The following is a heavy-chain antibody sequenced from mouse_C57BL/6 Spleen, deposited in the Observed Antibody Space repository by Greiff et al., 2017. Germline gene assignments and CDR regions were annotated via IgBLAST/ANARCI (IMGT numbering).Heavy chain of an antibody. J-gene: IGHJ1*03. Sequence: VKLQESGAELVKPGASVKISCKASGYAFSSYWMNWVQQRPGKGLEWIGQIYPGDGDTNYNGKFKGKATLTADKSSSPAYMQRSSLTSEDSAVYFCASRDYGSSFRYFDVWGTGPTVTVSS. V-gene: IGHV1-80*01. CDR3: ASRDYGSSFRYFDV. CDR2: IYPGDGDT. CDR1: GYAFSSYW. D-gene: IGHD1-1*01.